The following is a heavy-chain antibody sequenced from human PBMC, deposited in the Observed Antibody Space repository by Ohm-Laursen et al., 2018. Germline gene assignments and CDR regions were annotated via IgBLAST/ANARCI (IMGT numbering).Heavy chain of an antibody. CDR3: ARDSILDYFDY. CDR2: ISSSGSTI. Sequence: SLRLSCAAPGFTFSDYYMSWIRQAPGKGLEWVSYISSSGSTIYYADSVKGRFTISRDNAKNSLYLQMNSLRAEDTAVYYRARDSILDYFDYWGQGTLVTVSS. J-gene: IGHJ4*02. CDR1: GFTFSDYY. V-gene: IGHV3-11*01.